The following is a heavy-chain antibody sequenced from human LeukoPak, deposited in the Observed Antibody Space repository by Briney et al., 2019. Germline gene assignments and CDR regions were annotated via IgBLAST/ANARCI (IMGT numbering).Heavy chain of an antibody. D-gene: IGHD4-17*01. J-gene: IGHJ4*02. CDR2: IYYSGST. Sequence: SETLSLTCTVSGGSISSYYWSWIRQPPGKGLEWIGYIYYSGSTNYNPSLKSRVTISVDTSKNQFSLKLSSVTAAGTAVYYCARGTYDYGDYDGGYYFDYWGQGTLVTVSS. CDR1: GGSISSYY. V-gene: IGHV4-59*01. CDR3: ARGTYDYGDYDGGYYFDY.